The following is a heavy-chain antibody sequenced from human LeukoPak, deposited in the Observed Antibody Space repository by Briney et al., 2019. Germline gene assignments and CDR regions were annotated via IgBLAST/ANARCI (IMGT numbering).Heavy chain of an antibody. CDR2: IYYSGST. D-gene: IGHD3-10*01. V-gene: IGHV4-39*07. CDR1: GGSISSSSSY. Sequence: SETLSLTCTVSGGSISSSSSYWGWIRQPPGKGLEWIGTIYYSGSTNYNPSLKSRVTISVDTSKNQFSLKLSSVTAADTAVYYCARGRKLWFGELFYAPSYNWFDPWGQGTLVTVSS. J-gene: IGHJ5*02. CDR3: ARGRKLWFGELFYAPSYNWFDP.